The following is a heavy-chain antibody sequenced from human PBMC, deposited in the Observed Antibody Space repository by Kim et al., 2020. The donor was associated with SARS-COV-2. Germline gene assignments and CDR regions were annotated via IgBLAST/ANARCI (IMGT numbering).Heavy chain of an antibody. CDR2: ISGSGGST. CDR1: GFTFSSYA. CDR3: AKRSAADYDILTGYYLYYYGMDV. V-gene: IGHV3-23*01. Sequence: GGSLRLSCAASGFTFSSYAMSWVRQAPGKGLEWVSAISGSGGSTYYADSVKGRFTIPRDNSKNTLYLQMNSLRAEDTAVYYCAKRSAADYDILTGYYLYYYGMDVWGQGTTVTVSS. J-gene: IGHJ6*02. D-gene: IGHD3-9*01.